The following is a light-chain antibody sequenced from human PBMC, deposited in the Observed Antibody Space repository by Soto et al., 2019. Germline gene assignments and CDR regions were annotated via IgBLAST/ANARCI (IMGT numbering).Light chain of an antibody. CDR1: QSLVYSDGNTY. V-gene: IGKV2-24*01. CDR2: QVS. Sequence: DTVMTQTPLSSPVTLGQPASISCRSSQSLVYSDGNTYLSWLQQRPGQPPRLLIYQVSNRFSGVPDRVSGSGAGTDFTLKISRVEADDVGIYFCVQFSHFPRTFGQGTKLEI. CDR3: VQFSHFPRT. J-gene: IGKJ1*01.